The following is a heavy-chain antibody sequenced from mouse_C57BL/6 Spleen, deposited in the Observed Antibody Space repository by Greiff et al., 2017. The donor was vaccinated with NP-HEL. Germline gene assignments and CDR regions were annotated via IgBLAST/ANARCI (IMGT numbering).Heavy chain of an antibody. CDR2: IYPGDGDT. V-gene: IGHV1-82*01. D-gene: IGHD1-1*01. CDR3: ARGMSTVVADDLDY. Sequence: VQLQQSGPELVKPGASVKISCKASGYAFSSSWMNWVKQRPGKGLEWIGRIYPGDGDTNYNGKFKGKATLTADKSSSTAYMQLSSLTSEDSAVYFCARGMSTVVADDLDYWGQGTTLTVSS. CDR1: GYAFSSSW. J-gene: IGHJ2*01.